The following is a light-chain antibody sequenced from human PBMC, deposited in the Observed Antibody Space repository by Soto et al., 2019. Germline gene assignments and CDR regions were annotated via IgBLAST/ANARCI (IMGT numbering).Light chain of an antibody. CDR1: SSDVGSYNL. J-gene: IGLJ1*01. CDR2: EGS. Sequence: QSVLTQPAAVSGSPGQSITISCTGTSSDVGSYNLVSWYQQHPGKAPKLMIYEGSKRPSGVSNRFSGSKSGNTASLTISGLQAEDEADYYCCSYAGSSTLVFGTVTKVTVL. CDR3: CSYAGSSTLV. V-gene: IGLV2-23*01.